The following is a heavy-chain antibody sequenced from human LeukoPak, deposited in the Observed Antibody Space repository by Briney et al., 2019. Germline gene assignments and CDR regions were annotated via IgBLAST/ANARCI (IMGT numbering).Heavy chain of an antibody. CDR1: GFTFNDYY. J-gene: IGHJ5*01. CDR3: ANDRHDPGRYCSSTNCFPFDS. Sequence: LTGGSLRLSCAASGFTFNDYYMSWVRQAPGKGLEWVASINQGGGEKFFVDSVKGRFTISRDNSKKTLYMQMNSLRAEDTAVYYCANDRHDPGRYCSSTNCFPFDSWGQGTLVTVSS. V-gene: IGHV3-7*03. D-gene: IGHD2-2*01. CDR2: INQGGGEK.